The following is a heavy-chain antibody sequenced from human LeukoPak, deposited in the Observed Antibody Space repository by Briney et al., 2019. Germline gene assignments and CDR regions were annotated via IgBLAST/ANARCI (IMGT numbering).Heavy chain of an antibody. Sequence: GASVKVSCKASGGTFSSYAISWVRQAPGQGLEWMGGIIPIFGTANYAQKFQGRVTITADESTSTAYMELSSLRSEDTAVYYCARSPGGVYAIWRDGWFDPWGQGTLVTVSS. V-gene: IGHV1-69*13. CDR1: GGTFSSYA. CDR3: ARSPGGVYAIWRDGWFDP. J-gene: IGHJ5*02. CDR2: IIPIFGTA. D-gene: IGHD2-8*01.